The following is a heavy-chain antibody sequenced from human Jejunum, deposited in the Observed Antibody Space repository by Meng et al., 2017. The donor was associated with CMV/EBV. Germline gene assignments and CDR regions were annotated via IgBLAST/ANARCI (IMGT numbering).Heavy chain of an antibody. CDR2: IYYSGST. Sequence: VSGGSVSSGSYYWSWIRQPPGKGLEWIGYIYYSGSTNYNPSLKSRVAVSVDTSKNHFSLTLASVTAADTGMYYCARGGASSKYFDSWGQGTLVTVSS. D-gene: IGHD4-11*01. V-gene: IGHV4-61*01. CDR3: ARGGASSKYFDS. CDR1: GGSVSSGSYY. J-gene: IGHJ4*02.